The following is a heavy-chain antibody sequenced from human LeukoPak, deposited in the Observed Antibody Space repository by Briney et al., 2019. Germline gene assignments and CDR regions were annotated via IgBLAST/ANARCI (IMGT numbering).Heavy chain of an antibody. V-gene: IGHV3-30*02. J-gene: IGHJ6*03. CDR3: ARVLRYCSGGNCYSGDLGYMDV. CDR2: IRYDGSNK. D-gene: IGHD2-15*01. CDR1: GFTFSSYG. Sequence: GGSLRLSCAASGFTFSSYGMHWVRQAPGKGLEWVAFIRYDGSNKYYADSVKGRFTISRDNSKNTLYLQMKSLRAEDTAVYYCARVLRYCSGGNCYSGDLGYMDVWGKGTTVTISS.